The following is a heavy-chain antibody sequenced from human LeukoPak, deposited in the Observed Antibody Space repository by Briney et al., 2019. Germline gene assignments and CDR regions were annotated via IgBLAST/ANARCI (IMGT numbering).Heavy chain of an antibody. Sequence: ASVKVSCKASGYTFTGYYMHWVRQAPGQGLEWMGWINPNSGGTNYAQKFQGRVTMTRDTSISTAYMELSRLRSDGTAVYYCARTYSSSWYVGDWFDPWGQGTLVTVSS. CDR1: GYTFTGYY. CDR3: ARTYSSSWYVGDWFDP. V-gene: IGHV1-2*02. D-gene: IGHD6-13*01. J-gene: IGHJ5*02. CDR2: INPNSGGT.